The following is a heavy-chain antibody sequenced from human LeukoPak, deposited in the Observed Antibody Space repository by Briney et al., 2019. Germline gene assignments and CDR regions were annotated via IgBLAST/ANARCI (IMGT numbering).Heavy chain of an antibody. Sequence: SVKVSCKASGGTFSSYAIRWVRQAPGQGLEWMGGIIPMFGTADYAQKLQGRVTITADKSTSTAYMELSSLRSEDTAVYYCARGGDGYNLDYYYYMDVWGKGTTVTVSS. J-gene: IGHJ6*03. CDR3: ARGGDGYNLDYYYYMDV. D-gene: IGHD5-24*01. CDR2: IIPMFGTA. CDR1: GGTFSSYA. V-gene: IGHV1-69*06.